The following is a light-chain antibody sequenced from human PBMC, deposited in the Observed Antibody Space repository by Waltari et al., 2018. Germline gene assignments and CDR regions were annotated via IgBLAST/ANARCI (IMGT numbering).Light chain of an antibody. CDR2: RNN. CDR1: SPNIGSNY. Sequence: QSVLTQPPSASGTHGQRVTIYCSGSSPNIGSNYVYWYQQFPGTAPKLLIYRNNQRPSGVPDRFSGSKSGTSASLAISGLRSEDEADYYCAAWDDSLSGVVFGGGTKLTVL. V-gene: IGLV1-47*01. J-gene: IGLJ2*01. CDR3: AAWDDSLSGVV.